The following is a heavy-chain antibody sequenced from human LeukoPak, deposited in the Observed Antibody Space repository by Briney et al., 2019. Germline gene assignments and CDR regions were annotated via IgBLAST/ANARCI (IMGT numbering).Heavy chain of an antibody. J-gene: IGHJ4*02. CDR3: ARGPGEWLFLQPYYFDY. D-gene: IGHD3-3*01. CDR1: GFTFSSYN. V-gene: IGHV3-21*01. Sequence: GGSLRLSCAASGFTFSSYNMNWVRQAPGKGLEWVSSISSSSSYIYYADSVKGRFTISRDNAKNSLYLQMNSLRAEDTAVYYCARGPGEWLFLQPYYFDYWGQGTLVTVSS. CDR2: ISSSSSYI.